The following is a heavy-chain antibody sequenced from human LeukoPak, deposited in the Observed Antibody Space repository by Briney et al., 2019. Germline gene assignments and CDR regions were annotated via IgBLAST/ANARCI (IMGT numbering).Heavy chain of an antibody. V-gene: IGHV3-21*06. CDR1: GFTFSNYN. J-gene: IGHJ3*02. CDR2: ISSRGSYT. Sequence: GGSLGLSPAASGFTFSNYNTNWVRQAPGKGLEWVSYISSRGSYTYYADSAKGRFTISRDNAKNSLYLQMNSLRAEDTAVYYCARIDAFDIWGQGTMVTVSS. CDR3: ARIDAFDI.